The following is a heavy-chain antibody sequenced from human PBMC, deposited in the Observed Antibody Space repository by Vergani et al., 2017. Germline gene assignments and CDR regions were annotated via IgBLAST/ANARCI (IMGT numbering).Heavy chain of an antibody. Sequence: EVQLVESGGGLVQPGRSLRLSCTASGFTFGDYAMSWVRQAPGKGLEWVGFIRSKAYGGTTEYAASVKGRFTISRDESNSISYLQMNILKTEDTAVYYCTMAIVIYDSIDYYSIDAFDIWGQGTMVTVSS. V-gene: IGHV3-49*04. J-gene: IGHJ3*02. D-gene: IGHD3-22*01. CDR2: IRSKAYGGTT. CDR1: GFTFGDYA. CDR3: TMAIVIYDSIDYYSIDAFDI.